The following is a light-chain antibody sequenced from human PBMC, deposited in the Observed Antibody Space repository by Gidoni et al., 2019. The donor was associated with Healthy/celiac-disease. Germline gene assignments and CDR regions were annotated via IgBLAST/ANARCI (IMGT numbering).Light chain of an antibody. CDR2: QDS. J-gene: IGLJ2*01. V-gene: IGLV3-1*01. CDR1: KLGDKY. CDR3: QAWDSSIVV. Sequence: SYELTKPPSVSLSPGQTASITSSGDKLGDKYAFWYQQKPGQSPVLVIYQDSKRPSGIPERFSGSNSGNTATLTISGTQAMDEADYYCQAWDSSIVVFGGGTKLTVL.